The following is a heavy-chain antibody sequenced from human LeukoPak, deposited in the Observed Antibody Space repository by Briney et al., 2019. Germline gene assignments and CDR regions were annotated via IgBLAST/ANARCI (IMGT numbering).Heavy chain of an antibody. V-gene: IGHV3-30*04. Sequence: GRSLRLSCAASGFTFSSYAMHWVRQAPGKGLEWVAVISYDGSNKYYADSVKGRFTISRDNAKNSLYLQMNSLRAEDTAVYYCARGDSSGDYWGQGTLVTVSS. CDR2: ISYDGSNK. J-gene: IGHJ4*02. CDR3: ARGDSSGDY. D-gene: IGHD6-19*01. CDR1: GFTFSSYA.